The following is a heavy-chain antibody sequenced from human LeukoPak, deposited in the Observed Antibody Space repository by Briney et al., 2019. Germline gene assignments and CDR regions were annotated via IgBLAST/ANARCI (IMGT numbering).Heavy chain of an antibody. Sequence: GGSLRLSCAASGFIFSSYSMSWVRQVPGKRLEWVSSISSSGTYIFYADSVKGRFTISRDNATNSLYLQMTSLRAEDTAVYYCARDNRRFDSTGYYDFHYWGQGNLVTVSS. D-gene: IGHD3-22*01. CDR3: ARDNRRFDSTGYYDFHY. J-gene: IGHJ4*02. CDR1: GFIFSSYS. V-gene: IGHV3-21*01. CDR2: ISSSGTYI.